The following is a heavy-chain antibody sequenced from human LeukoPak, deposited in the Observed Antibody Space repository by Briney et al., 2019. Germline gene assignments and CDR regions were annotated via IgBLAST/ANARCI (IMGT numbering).Heavy chain of an antibody. Sequence: GGSLRLSCIASGFTFSSYAMSWVRQAPGKGLEWVSGITGGGDTTHHADSVKGRFTSFRDHSKTALFLKMKSLRAEDTAVYYCAKDFYRATFLVWLPYYFDYWGQGTLVTVSS. V-gene: IGHV3-23*01. CDR1: GFTFSSYA. CDR2: ITGGGDTT. J-gene: IGHJ4*02. CDR3: AKDFYRATFLVWLPYYFDY. D-gene: IGHD3-22*01.